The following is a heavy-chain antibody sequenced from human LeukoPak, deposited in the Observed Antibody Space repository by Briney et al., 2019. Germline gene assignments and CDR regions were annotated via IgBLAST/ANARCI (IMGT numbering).Heavy chain of an antibody. CDR1: GYTFTSYG. J-gene: IGHJ6*03. CDR3: ARPYYDILTGYYGDYYMDV. CDR2: ISAYNGNT. Sequence: VASVKVSCKASGYTFTSYGISWVRQAPGQGLEWMGWISAYNGNTNYAQKLLGRVTMTTDTSTSTAYMELRSLRSDDTAVYYCARPYYDILTGYYGDYYMDVWGKGTTVTVSS. V-gene: IGHV1-18*01. D-gene: IGHD3-9*01.